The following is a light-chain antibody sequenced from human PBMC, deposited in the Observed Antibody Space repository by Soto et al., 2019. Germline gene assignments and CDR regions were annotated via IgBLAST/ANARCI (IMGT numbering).Light chain of an antibody. Sequence: EIVLTQSPGTLSLSPGERATLSCRVSQSVSSTSLAWYQHKSGQPPRLLIYAASRRATGIPDRFSGSGSGTDFTLTISRLEPEDFAVYYCHQFGSSPPRTFGQGTKVEIK. CDR3: HQFGSSPPRT. CDR1: QSVSSTS. CDR2: AAS. V-gene: IGKV3-20*01. J-gene: IGKJ1*01.